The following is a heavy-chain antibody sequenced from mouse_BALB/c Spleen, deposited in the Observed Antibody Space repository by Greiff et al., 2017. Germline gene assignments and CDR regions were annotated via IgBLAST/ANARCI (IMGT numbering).Heavy chain of an antibody. D-gene: IGHD2-2*01. J-gene: IGHJ2*01. CDR2: IHTNSGNT. V-gene: IGHV1S130*01. CDR1: GYTFTSSC. Sequence: QVQLEQSGSVLVRPGASLKLSCTASGYTFTSSCMHWVQQTPGQGLEWIGAIHTNSGNTNYNEKFKGRATLTIDTSSSTAYVDLSSLTSEDSAVYYCVVYYGYGFDYWGQGTTLTVSS. CDR3: VVYYGYGFDY.